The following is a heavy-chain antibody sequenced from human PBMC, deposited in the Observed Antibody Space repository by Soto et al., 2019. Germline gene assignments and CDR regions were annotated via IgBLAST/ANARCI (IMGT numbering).Heavy chain of an antibody. CDR2: IYYTGHT. D-gene: IGHD3-9*01. CDR3: ARVQSSYYDRALDY. CDR1: GGSISTYD. Sequence: SETLSLTCTVSGGSISTYDWSWIRQPPGKGLEWIGNIYYTGHTDYNPSLQSRVTISVDTSKNHFSLWLTSVTAADTAVYYCARVQSSYYDRALDYWGQGTLVTVSS. J-gene: IGHJ4*02. V-gene: IGHV4-59*08.